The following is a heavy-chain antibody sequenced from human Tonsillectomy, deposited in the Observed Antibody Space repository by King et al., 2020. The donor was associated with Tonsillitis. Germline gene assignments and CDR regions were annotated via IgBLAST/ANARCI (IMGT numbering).Heavy chain of an antibody. J-gene: IGHJ3*02. CDR2: IYTSGST. V-gene: IGHV4-4*07. Sequence: QLQESGPGLVKPSETLSLTCTVSDGSISTYYWSWIRQPAGKGLEWIGRIYTSGSTNYNPSLKSRVTMSVDTSKNQFSLKLGSVTAADTAVYYCARDPRGSGSYFSAFDIWGQGTMVTVSS. CDR1: DGSISTYY. D-gene: IGHD1-26*01. CDR3: ARDPRGSGSYFSAFDI.